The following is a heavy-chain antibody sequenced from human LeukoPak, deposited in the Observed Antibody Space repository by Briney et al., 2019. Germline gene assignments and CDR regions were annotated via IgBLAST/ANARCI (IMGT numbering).Heavy chain of an antibody. J-gene: IGHJ2*01. CDR3: ARYPGSGTYWYFDL. V-gene: IGHV4-59*01. CDR2: IYYSGST. CDR1: GGSISSYH. D-gene: IGHD2-15*01. Sequence: PSETLSLTCTVSGGSISSYHWSWIRQPPGKGLEWIGYIYYSGSTNYNPSLKSRVTISVDTSKNQFSLKLSSVTAADTAVYYCARYPGSGTYWYFDLWGRGTLVTVSS.